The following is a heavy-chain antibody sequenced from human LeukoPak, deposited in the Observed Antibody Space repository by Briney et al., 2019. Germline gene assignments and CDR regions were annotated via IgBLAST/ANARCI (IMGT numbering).Heavy chain of an antibody. V-gene: IGHV1-46*01. CDR2: INPSGGST. CDR1: GYTFTSYY. J-gene: IGHJ4*02. Sequence: ASVKVSCKASGYTFTSYYMHWVRQAPGQGLEWMGIINPSGGSTSYAQKLQGRVTMTRDTSTSTVYMELSSLRSEDTAVYYCAIVGARPPFDYWGQGTLVTVSS. CDR3: AIVGARPPFDY. D-gene: IGHD1-26*01.